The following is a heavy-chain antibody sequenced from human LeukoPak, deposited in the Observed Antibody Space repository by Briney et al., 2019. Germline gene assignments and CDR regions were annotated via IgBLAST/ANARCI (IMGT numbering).Heavy chain of an antibody. CDR3: ASHYYDSSGSF. CDR1: GFTVSSNY. J-gene: IGHJ4*02. Sequence: GGSLRLSCAASGFTVSSNYMSWVRQAPGKGLEWVSVIYSGGSTYYADSVKGRFTISRDNSKNTLCLQMDSLRAEDTAVYYCASHYYDSSGSFWGQGTLVTVSS. V-gene: IGHV3-66*04. CDR2: IYSGGST. D-gene: IGHD3-22*01.